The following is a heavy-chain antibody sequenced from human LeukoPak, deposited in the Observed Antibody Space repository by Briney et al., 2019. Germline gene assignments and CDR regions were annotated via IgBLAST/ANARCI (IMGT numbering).Heavy chain of an antibody. D-gene: IGHD6-13*01. CDR3: ARDRVAAAGPFDY. J-gene: IGHJ4*02. CDR1: GFTFSSYW. V-gene: IGHV3-7*01. Sequence: GGSLRLSCAASGFTFSSYWMSWVRQVPGKGLEWVANIKQDGSEKYYVDSVKGRFTISRDNAKNSLYLQMNSLRAEDTAVYYCARDRVAAAGPFDYWGQGTLVTVSS. CDR2: IKQDGSEK.